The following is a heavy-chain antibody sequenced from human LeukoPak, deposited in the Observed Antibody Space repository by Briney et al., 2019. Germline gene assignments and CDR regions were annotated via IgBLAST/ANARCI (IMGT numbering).Heavy chain of an antibody. Sequence: SVKVSCEAPGYTFTSYGISWVRQAPGQGLEWMGRIIPILGIANYAQKFQGRVTITADKSTSTAYMELSSLRSEDTAVYYCAREGDSSGYYDYWGQGTLVTVSS. D-gene: IGHD3-22*01. V-gene: IGHV1-69*04. CDR3: AREGDSSGYYDY. CDR1: GYTFTSYG. J-gene: IGHJ4*02. CDR2: IIPILGIA.